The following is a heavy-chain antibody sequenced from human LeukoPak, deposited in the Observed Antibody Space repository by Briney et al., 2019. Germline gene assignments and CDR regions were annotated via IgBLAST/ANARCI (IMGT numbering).Heavy chain of an antibody. D-gene: IGHD4-23*01. J-gene: IGHJ4*02. CDR2: IYPGDSDT. V-gene: IGHV5-51*01. CDR1: GYSFTSYW. CDR3: ARLSYGGNTYYFDY. Sequence: GESLKISCQGSGYSFTSYWIGWVRPMTGKGLEWMGIIYPGDSDTRNSPSFQGQVTISADKSISTAYLQWSSLKASDTAMSYCARLSYGGNTYYFDYWGQGTLVTVSS.